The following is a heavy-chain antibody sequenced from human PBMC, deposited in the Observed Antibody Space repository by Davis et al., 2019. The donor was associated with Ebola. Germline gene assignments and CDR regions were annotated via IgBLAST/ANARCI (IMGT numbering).Heavy chain of an antibody. CDR1: GFSLSTSGVG. CDR3: AHIVPITIFGVVIHPWYFDL. V-gene: IGHV2-5*01. J-gene: IGHJ2*01. Sequence: SGPTLVKPTQTLTLTCTFSGFSLSTSGVGVGWIRQPPGKALEWLALIYWNDDKRYSPSLKSRLTITKDTSKNQVVLTMTNMDPVDTATYYCAHIVPITIFGVVIHPWYFDLWGRGTLVTVSS. CDR2: IYWNDDK. D-gene: IGHD3-3*01.